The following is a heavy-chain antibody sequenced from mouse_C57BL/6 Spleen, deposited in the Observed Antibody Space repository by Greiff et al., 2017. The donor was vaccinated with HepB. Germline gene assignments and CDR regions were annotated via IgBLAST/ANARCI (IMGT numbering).Heavy chain of an antibody. Sequence: EVKLVESGGGLVKPGGSLKLSCAASGFTFSSYAMSGVPQTPEKRWGWVATISDGGSYTYYPDNVKGRFTISRDNAKNNLYLQMSHLKSEDTAMYYCARDRGYGSSSGFAYWGQGTLVTVSA. D-gene: IGHD1-1*01. J-gene: IGHJ3*01. CDR1: GFTFSSYA. CDR2: ISDGGSYT. CDR3: ARDRGYGSSSGFAY. V-gene: IGHV5-4*01.